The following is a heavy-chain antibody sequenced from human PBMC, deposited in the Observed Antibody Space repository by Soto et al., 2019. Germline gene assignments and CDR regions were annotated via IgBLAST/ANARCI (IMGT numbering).Heavy chain of an antibody. CDR2: IYHNGRT. CDR3: ARQPSGYYQNWFDL. D-gene: IGHD3-3*01. CDR1: GYSISSGYY. J-gene: IGHJ5*02. V-gene: IGHV4-38-2*01. Sequence: PSETLSLTCAVSGYSISSGYYWGWVRQPPGQGPEWIGTIYHNGRTYYNPSLNSRVTMSVDTSKNQFSLRLRSVTAADTAVYYCARQPSGYYQNWFDLWGQGILVTVSS.